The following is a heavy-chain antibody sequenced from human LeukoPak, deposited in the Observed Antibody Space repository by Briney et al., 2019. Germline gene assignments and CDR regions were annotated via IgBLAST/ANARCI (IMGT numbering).Heavy chain of an antibody. J-gene: IGHJ6*02. V-gene: IGHV4-34*01. Sequence: GSLRLSCAASGFTFSSYAMSWVRQAPGKGLEWIGEINHSGSTNYNPSLKSRVTISVDTSKNQFSLKLSSVTAADTAVYYCARGRGRFLEWLLSDYYYYGMDVWGQGTTVTVSS. CDR2: INHSGST. CDR1: GFTFSSYA. D-gene: IGHD3-3*01. CDR3: ARGRGRFLEWLLSDYYYYGMDV.